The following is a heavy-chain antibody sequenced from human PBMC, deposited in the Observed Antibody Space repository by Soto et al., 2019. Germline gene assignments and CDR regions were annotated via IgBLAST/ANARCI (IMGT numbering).Heavy chain of an antibody. CDR1: GFTFSSYS. V-gene: IGHV3-21*01. Sequence: EVQLVESGGGLVKPGGSLRLSCAASGFTFSSYSMNWVRQAPGKGLEWVSSISSSSSYIYYADSVKGRFTISRDNAKNSLYLQMNSLRAEDTAVYYCAREEYSSAALGYWGQGTLVTVSS. D-gene: IGHD6-6*01. J-gene: IGHJ4*02. CDR3: AREEYSSAALGY. CDR2: ISSSSSYI.